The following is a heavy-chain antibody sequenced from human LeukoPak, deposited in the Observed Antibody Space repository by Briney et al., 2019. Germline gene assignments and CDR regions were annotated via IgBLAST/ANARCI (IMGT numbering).Heavy chain of an antibody. CDR2: INPIFGAA. D-gene: IGHD2-2*01. J-gene: IGHJ6*03. CDR1: GCTFSSYA. CDR3: ARGVGVPAAMDRRGNYYYYYMDV. V-gene: IGHV1-69*05. Sequence: GASVKVSCKASGCTFSSYAISWVRQAPGQGLEWMGWINPIFGAANYAQKFQGRVTITTDESKSTAYMELSSLRSEDTAVYYCARGVGVPAAMDRRGNYYYYYMDVWGKGTTVTVSS.